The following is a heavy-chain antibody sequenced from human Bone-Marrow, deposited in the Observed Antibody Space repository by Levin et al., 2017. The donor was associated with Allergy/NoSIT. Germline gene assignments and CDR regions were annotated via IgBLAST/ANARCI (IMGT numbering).Heavy chain of an antibody. Sequence: GASVKVSCKASGYTFTSYAMNWVRQAPGQGLEWMGWINTNTGNPTYAQGFTGRFVFSLDTSVSTAYLQICSLKAEDTAVYYCARDLNPDYCSGGSCYYGHLSFDPWGQGTLVTVSS. CDR3: ARDLNPDYCSGGSCYYGHLSFDP. CDR1: GYTFTSYA. D-gene: IGHD2-15*01. J-gene: IGHJ5*02. CDR2: INTNTGNP. V-gene: IGHV7-4-1*01.